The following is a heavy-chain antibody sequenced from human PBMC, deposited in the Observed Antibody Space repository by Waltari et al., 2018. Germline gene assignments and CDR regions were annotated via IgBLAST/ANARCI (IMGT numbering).Heavy chain of an antibody. Sequence: QVQLVQSGAEVKKPGASVKVSCKASGYTFTSYAMHWVRQAPGQRLEWMGWINAGNGNTKYSQKFQGRVTITTDESTSTAYMELSSLRSEDTAVYYCASKDGISGGYFDYWGQGTLVTVSS. V-gene: IGHV1-3*01. CDR2: INAGNGNT. J-gene: IGHJ4*02. D-gene: IGHD6-19*01. CDR1: GYTFTSYA. CDR3: ASKDGISGGYFDY.